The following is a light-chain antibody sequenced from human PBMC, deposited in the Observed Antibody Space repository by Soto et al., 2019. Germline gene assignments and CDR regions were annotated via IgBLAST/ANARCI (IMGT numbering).Light chain of an antibody. V-gene: IGKV3-15*01. CDR3: QHYNYWPYT. CDR2: DAS. Sequence: EIVMTQSPATLSLSPGERATLSCRASQTIDNTLAWYQPKPGQAPRLLIYDASTRATGVPARFSGSGSGTDFTLTISSLQSEDFAVYYCQHYNYWPYTFGQGTKADIK. CDR1: QTIDNT. J-gene: IGKJ2*01.